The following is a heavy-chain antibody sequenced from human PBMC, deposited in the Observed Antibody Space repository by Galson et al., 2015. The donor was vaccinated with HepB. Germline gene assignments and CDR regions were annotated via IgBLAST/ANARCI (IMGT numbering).Heavy chain of an antibody. Sequence: SLRLSCAASGFTFSSYSMNWVRQAPGKGLEWVSSISSRINYTYYADSVKGRFTISRDNAKNSLYLQMNSLRAEDTAVYYCAREYYYDRSGDDAFDIWGQGTMVTVSS. CDR3: AREYYYDRSGDDAFDI. CDR2: ISSRINYT. V-gene: IGHV3-21*01. CDR1: GFTFSSYS. J-gene: IGHJ3*02. D-gene: IGHD3-22*01.